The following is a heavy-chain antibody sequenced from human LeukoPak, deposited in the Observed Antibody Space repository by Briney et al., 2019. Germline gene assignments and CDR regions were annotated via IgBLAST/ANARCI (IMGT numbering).Heavy chain of an antibody. Sequence: GGSLRLSCAASGFTFDDYAMHWARQAPGKGLEGVSLISGDGGSTYYADSVKGRFTFSRDNSKNSLYLQMNSLRTEDTALYYCAKGGPYYDILPGKVDDYWGQGTLVTVSS. J-gene: IGHJ4*02. V-gene: IGHV3-43*02. CDR2: ISGDGGST. CDR3: AKGGPYYDILPGKVDDY. CDR1: GFTFDDYA. D-gene: IGHD3-9*01.